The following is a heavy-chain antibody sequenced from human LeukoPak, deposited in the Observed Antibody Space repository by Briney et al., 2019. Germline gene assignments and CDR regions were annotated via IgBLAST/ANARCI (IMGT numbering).Heavy chain of an antibody. CDR1: GFTFTNYW. Sequence: GGSLRLSCAASGFTFTNYWLSWVRRAPGKGLEWVANINQGGSDKYYVDSVKGRFTISRDNAKNSLYLQLNSLRAGDTAVYYCVREARGYHYTYFDYWGQGTLVTVSS. J-gene: IGHJ4*02. D-gene: IGHD5-18*01. CDR2: INQGGSDK. V-gene: IGHV3-7*01. CDR3: VREARGYHYTYFDY.